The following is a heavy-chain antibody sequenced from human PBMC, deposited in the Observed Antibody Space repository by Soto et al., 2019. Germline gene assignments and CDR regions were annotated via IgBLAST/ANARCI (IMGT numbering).Heavy chain of an antibody. D-gene: IGHD3-3*01. CDR2: ISSSSSTI. Sequence: GGSLRLSCAASGFTFSSYSMNWVRQAPGKGLEWVSYISSSSSTIYYADSVKGRFTISRDNAKNSLYLQMNSRRDEDTAVYYCAREDFTIFGVVITRELDYWGQGTLVTVSS. CDR3: AREDFTIFGVVITRELDY. CDR1: GFTFSSYS. J-gene: IGHJ4*02. V-gene: IGHV3-48*02.